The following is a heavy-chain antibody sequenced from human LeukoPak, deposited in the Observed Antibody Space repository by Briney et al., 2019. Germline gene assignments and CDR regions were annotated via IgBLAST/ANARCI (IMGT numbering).Heavy chain of an antibody. Sequence: SVKVSCKASGSTLSSYAISWVRQAPGQGLEWMGRIIPILGIANYAQKFQGRVTITADKSTSTAYMELSSLRSEDTAVYYCARAHYYDSSGYYYYYGMDVWGQGTTVTVSS. CDR2: IIPILGIA. CDR3: ARAHYYDSSGYYYYYGMDV. V-gene: IGHV1-69*04. D-gene: IGHD3-22*01. J-gene: IGHJ6*01. CDR1: GSTLSSYA.